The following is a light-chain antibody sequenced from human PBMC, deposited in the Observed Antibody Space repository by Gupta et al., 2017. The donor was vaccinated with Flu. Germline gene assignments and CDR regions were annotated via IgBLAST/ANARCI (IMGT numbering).Light chain of an antibody. CDR3: AAWDASLSGRV. CDR1: SSDIGTYY. V-gene: IGLV1-47*01. J-gene: IGLJ3*02. Sequence: QAVLTQPPSVSGAPGESVTISCSGSSSDIGTYYVYWYQQVPGAAPKLLPYRSDRRPSGVPDRFFGSKSGTSASLTISGLRSEDEADYYCAAWDASLSGRVFGGGTKLTVL. CDR2: RSD.